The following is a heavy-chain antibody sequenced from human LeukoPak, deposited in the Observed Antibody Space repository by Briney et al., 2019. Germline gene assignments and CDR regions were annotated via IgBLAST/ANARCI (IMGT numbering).Heavy chain of an antibody. CDR1: GFTFSSYS. J-gene: IGHJ3*02. CDR3: ARDGDYYGSGSYRGGFDI. V-gene: IGHV3-21*01. D-gene: IGHD3-10*01. Sequence: GGSLRLSCAASGFTFSSYSMNWVRQAPGKGLEWLSSISGSSSYIYYADSVKGRFTISRDNARISLYLQMKSLRAEDTAVYYCARDGDYYGSGSYRGGFDIWGQGTMVTVSS. CDR2: ISGSSSYI.